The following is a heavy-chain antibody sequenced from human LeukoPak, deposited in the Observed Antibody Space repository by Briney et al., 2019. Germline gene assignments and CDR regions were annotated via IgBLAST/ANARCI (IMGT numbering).Heavy chain of an antibody. J-gene: IGHJ4*02. V-gene: IGHV1-46*01. CDR3: ARDPGGSGRVFYYFDY. CDR1: GYTFXXYY. D-gene: IGHD3-10*01. Sequence: VXVXXXXXGYTFXXYYMHWVRQAPGQXLEWMGIINPSGGSTSYAQKFQGRVTMTRDTSTSTVYMELSSLRSEDTAVYYCARDPGGSGRVFYYFDYWGQGTLVTVSS. CDR2: INPSGGST.